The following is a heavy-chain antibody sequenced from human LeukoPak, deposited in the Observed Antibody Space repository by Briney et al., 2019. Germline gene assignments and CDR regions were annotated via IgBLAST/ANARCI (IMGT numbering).Heavy chain of an antibody. CDR2: ISGNGAGT. J-gene: IGHJ4*02. CDR3: AKASWESTNQDFDC. Sequence: PGGSPRLSCTLSGFTFSSHAMSWVRQAPGKGLEWVSGISGNGAGTYYGDSVKGRFTISRDNSKNTLYLQMNSLRAEDTAVYYCAKASWESTNQDFDCWGQGTLVTVSS. D-gene: IGHD5/OR15-5a*01. V-gene: IGHV3-23*02. CDR1: GFTFSSHA.